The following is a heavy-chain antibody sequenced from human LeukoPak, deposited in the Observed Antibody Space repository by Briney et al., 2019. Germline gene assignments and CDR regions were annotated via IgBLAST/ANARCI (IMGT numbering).Heavy chain of an antibody. CDR2: LHADGSQI. J-gene: IGHJ4*02. D-gene: IGHD1-26*01. V-gene: IGHV3-30*02. CDR3: AKDQRWESPHYLDS. Sequence: GGSLRLSCVASGFILRSHVMHWVRQSPGGGLEWVAALHADGSQIWYGDSVRGRFTISRDNSKNTLYVQMNSLRDEDTAVYYCAKDQRWESPHYLDSWGQGTLVTVSS. CDR1: GFILRSHV.